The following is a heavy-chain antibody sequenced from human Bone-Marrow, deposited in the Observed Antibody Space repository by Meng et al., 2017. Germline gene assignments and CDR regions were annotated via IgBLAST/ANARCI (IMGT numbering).Heavy chain of an antibody. D-gene: IGHD3-16*01. CDR3: TTGVSVTSY. J-gene: IGHJ4*01. V-gene: IGHV3-15*01. CDR1: GFTVNNNY. Sequence: GGSLRLSCAASGFTVNNNYMSWVRQAPGKGLEWVGRIKSETDGGTTDYAAPVKGRFTISRDDSENTLYLQLNSLKTEDTAVYYCTTGVSVTSYWGHGTLVTVSS. CDR2: IKSETDGGTT.